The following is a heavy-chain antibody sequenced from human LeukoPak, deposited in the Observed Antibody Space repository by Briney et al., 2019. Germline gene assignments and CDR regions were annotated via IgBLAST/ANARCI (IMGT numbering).Heavy chain of an antibody. J-gene: IGHJ3*01. CDR1: GGSISSSRYF. CDR3: ARQEEQLVRGAFDL. D-gene: IGHD6-6*01. CDR2: IYYNGNT. Sequence: PSETLSLTCFVSGGSISSSRYFWGWIRQPPGNGLERIGSIYYNGNTYYNPSLKSRVTISVETSKKQFSLKLTSVTAADAALYYCARQEEQLVRGAFDLWGQGTLVTVSS. V-gene: IGHV4-39*01.